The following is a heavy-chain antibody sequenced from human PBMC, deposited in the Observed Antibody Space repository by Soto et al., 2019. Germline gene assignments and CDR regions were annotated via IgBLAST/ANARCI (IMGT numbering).Heavy chain of an antibody. Sequence: SETLSLTCTVSGGSISSGGYYWSWIRQHPGKGLEWIGYIYHSGSTYYNPSLKSRVTISVDRSKNQFSLKLSSVTAADTAVYYCASTGRRNYYYGMDVWGQGTTVTVSS. J-gene: IGHJ6*02. CDR1: GGSISSGGYY. D-gene: IGHD4-17*01. CDR2: IYHSGST. CDR3: ASTGRRNYYYGMDV. V-gene: IGHV4-30-2*01.